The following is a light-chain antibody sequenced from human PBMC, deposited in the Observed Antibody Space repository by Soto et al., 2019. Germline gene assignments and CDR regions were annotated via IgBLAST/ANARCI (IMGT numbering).Light chain of an antibody. J-gene: IGLJ1*01. CDR3: SSYTSSSCYV. CDR2: EVS. V-gene: IGLV2-14*01. CDR1: SSDVGGYNY. Sequence: QSALTQPASVSGSPGQSITISCTGTSSDVGGYNYVSWYQQHPGKAHKVMFSEVSHRPSGVSNRFSGSKSGNTASLTISGLQAEDEADYYCSSYTSSSCYVFGTGTKLTVL.